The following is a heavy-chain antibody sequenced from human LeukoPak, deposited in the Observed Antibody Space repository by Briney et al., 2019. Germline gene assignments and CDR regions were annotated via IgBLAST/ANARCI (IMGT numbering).Heavy chain of an antibody. CDR2: INPNSGGT. CDR3: ASPAASLASRYYYYYMDV. Sequence: ASVKVSCKASGYTFTGYYMHWVRQAPGQGLEWMGWINPNSGGTNYAQKFQGRVTMTGDTSISTAYMELSRLRSDDTAVYYCASPAASLASRYYYYYMDVWGKGTTVTVSS. J-gene: IGHJ6*03. CDR1: GYTFTGYY. V-gene: IGHV1-2*02. D-gene: IGHD6-25*01.